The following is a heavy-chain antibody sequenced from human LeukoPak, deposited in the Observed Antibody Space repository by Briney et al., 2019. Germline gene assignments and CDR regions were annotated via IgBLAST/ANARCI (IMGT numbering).Heavy chain of an antibody. CDR2: INHSGST. V-gene: IGHV4-34*01. CDR1: GGSFSGYY. D-gene: IGHD2-15*01. CDR3: GGTYCRGGSCYEGYYFDY. Sequence: PSETLSLTCAVYGGSFSGYYWSWIRQPPGKGLEWIGEINHSGSTNYNPSLKSRVTISVDTSKNQFSLKLSSVTAADTAVYYCGGTYCRGGSCYEGYYFDYGGKETLVTVSS. J-gene: IGHJ4*02.